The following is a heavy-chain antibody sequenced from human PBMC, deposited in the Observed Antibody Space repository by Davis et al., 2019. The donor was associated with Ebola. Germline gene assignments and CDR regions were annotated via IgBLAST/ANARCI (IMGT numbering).Heavy chain of an antibody. CDR1: GYSFTSYW. V-gene: IGHV5-10-1*01. CDR3: ARHETVTSIFDY. J-gene: IGHJ4*02. Sequence: GGSLRLSCKGSGYSFTSYWISWVRQMPGKGLEWMGKIDPSDSYTNYSPSFQGHVTISADKSISTAYLQWSSLKASDTAMYYCARHETVTSIFDYWGQGTLVTVSS. CDR2: IDPSDSYT. D-gene: IGHD4-17*01.